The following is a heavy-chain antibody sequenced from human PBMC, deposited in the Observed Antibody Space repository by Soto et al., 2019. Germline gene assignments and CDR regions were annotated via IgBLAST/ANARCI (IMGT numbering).Heavy chain of an antibody. Sequence: GESLKISCKGSGYSFTSYWISWVRQMPGKGLEWMGRIDPSDSYTNYSPSFQGHVTISADKSISTAYLQWSSLKASDTAMYYCARHPILWRGYRLNYYYGMDGWGQGTTVTVYS. J-gene: IGHJ6*02. V-gene: IGHV5-10-1*01. CDR2: IDPSDSYT. CDR1: GYSFTSYW. CDR3: ARHPILWRGYRLNYYYGMDG. D-gene: IGHD3-3*01.